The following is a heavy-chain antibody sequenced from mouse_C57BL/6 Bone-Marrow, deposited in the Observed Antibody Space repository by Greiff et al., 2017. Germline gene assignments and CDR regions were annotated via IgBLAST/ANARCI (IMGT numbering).Heavy chain of an antibody. Sequence: QVQLQQPGAELVRPGSSVKLSCKASGYTFTSYWMDWVKQRPGQGLEWIGNIYPSDSDTHYNQKFKDKATLTVDTSSSTAYMQLSSLTSVVSAVYYCAIGPLFYYGTSYWYFDVWGTGTTVTVSS. V-gene: IGHV1-61*01. J-gene: IGHJ1*03. CDR2: IYPSDSDT. CDR3: AIGPLFYYGTSYWYFDV. CDR1: GYTFTSYW. D-gene: IGHD1-1*01.